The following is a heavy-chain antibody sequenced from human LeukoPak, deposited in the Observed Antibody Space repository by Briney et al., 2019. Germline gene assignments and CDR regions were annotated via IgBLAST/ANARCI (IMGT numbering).Heavy chain of an antibody. Sequence: GGSLRLSCAASGFSFSDYYMNWIRQAPGKGLEWVSYSSSSGSSTYYADSVKGRFTISRDYAKNALFLQMNSLRAEDTAVYYCTEAPNTTPGSLGHWGQGTLVTVSS. CDR2: SSSSGSST. CDR1: GFSFSDYY. V-gene: IGHV3-11*01. D-gene: IGHD2/OR15-2a*01. CDR3: TEAPNTTPGSLGH. J-gene: IGHJ4*02.